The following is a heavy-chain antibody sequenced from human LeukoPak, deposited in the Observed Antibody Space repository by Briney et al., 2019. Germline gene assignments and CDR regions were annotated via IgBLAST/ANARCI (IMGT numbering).Heavy chain of an antibody. J-gene: IGHJ2*01. CDR3: ARENYYDSGSYSYWYFDL. CDR1: GFTFSSYS. D-gene: IGHD3-10*01. V-gene: IGHV3-21*01. Sequence: GGSLGLSCAASGFTFSSYSMNWVRQAPGKGLEWVSSISRSGSYIYYADSVKGRFTISRDNAKKSLYLQMSSLRAEDTAVYYCARENYYDSGSYSYWYFDLWGRGTLVTVSS. CDR2: ISRSGSYI.